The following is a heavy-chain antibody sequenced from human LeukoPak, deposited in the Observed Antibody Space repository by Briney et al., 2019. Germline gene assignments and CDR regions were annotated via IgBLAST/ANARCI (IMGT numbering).Heavy chain of an antibody. D-gene: IGHD3-22*01. CDR1: GFTFSTFA. Sequence: GGSLRLSCAASGFTFSTFAMIWVRQAPGKGLEWVSYISSSGSTIYYADSVKGRFTISRDNAKNSLYLQMNSLRAEDTAVYYCARDYYDSSGYYFYYYYYMDVWGKGTTVTISS. CDR2: ISSSGSTI. CDR3: ARDYYDSSGYYFYYYYYMDV. V-gene: IGHV3-48*03. J-gene: IGHJ6*03.